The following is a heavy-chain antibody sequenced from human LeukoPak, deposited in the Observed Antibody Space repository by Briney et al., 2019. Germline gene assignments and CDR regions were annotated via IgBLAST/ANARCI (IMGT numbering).Heavy chain of an antibody. Sequence: PGGSLRLSCAAAGFIFEDYAMHWVRQAPGKGLEWVSRITRNSDRKDYVTSVRGRFTISRDNAKNSLYLQMNSLRVEGTALYYCAKDRVDGYYGLDVWGQGTTVAVSS. CDR2: ITRNSDRK. CDR3: AKDRVDGYYGLDV. CDR1: GFIFEDYA. D-gene: IGHD3-10*01. J-gene: IGHJ6*02. V-gene: IGHV3-9*01.